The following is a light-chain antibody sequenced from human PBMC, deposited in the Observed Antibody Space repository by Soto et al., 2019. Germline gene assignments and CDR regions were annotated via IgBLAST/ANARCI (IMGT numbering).Light chain of an antibody. CDR1: RSDIGGYNS. CDR3: SSYTDRKNLV. CDR2: DVT. J-gene: IGLJ1*01. Sequence: QSALTQSPSASGSPGQSVTISCTGTRSDIGGYNSVSWYQQHPGKAPKVMIYDVTKRPSGVPDRFSGSKSGNTASLTVSALQAEDEADYYCSSYTDRKNLVFGTGTKVTV. V-gene: IGLV2-8*01.